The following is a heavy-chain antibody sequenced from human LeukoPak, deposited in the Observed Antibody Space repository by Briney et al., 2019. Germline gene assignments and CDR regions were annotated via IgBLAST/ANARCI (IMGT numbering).Heavy chain of an antibody. Sequence: PGGSLTLSCAASGFTFSSYAIHWVRQAPGKGLEWVAVISYDGSNKYYADSVKGRFTISRDNSKNTLYLQMNSLRAEDTAVYYCARHSVEYYSSGYYPDYWGQGTLVTVSA. V-gene: IGHV3-30-3*01. CDR3: ARHSVEYYSSGYYPDY. D-gene: IGHD3-22*01. CDR2: ISYDGSNK. J-gene: IGHJ4*02. CDR1: GFTFSSYA.